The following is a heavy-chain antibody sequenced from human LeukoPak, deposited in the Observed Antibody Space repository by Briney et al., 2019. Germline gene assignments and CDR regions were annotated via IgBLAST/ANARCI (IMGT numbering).Heavy chain of an antibody. CDR3: ARAVSFDYYDSSGYYYYYYGMDV. Sequence: PGGSLRLSCAASGFTFSSYWMYWVRQAPGKGLVWVSRINSDGSSTSYADSVKGRFTISRDNAKNTLYLQMNSLRAEDTAVYYCARAVSFDYYDSSGYYYYYYGMDVWGQGTTVTVSS. CDR1: GFTFSSYW. J-gene: IGHJ6*02. V-gene: IGHV3-74*01. D-gene: IGHD3-22*01. CDR2: INSDGSST.